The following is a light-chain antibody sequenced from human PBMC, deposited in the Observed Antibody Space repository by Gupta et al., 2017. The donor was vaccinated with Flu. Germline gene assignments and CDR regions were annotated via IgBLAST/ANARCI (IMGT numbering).Light chain of an antibody. J-gene: IGKJ5*01. CDR3: QQYDGLPPT. CDR2: DAS. Sequence: PSSLSASIGDRVTITCQASQDIRYYLNWYQQRLGRAPKLLIYDASNLETGVPSRFTGGGSGTDFSLTITSLQPEDIATYYCQQYDGLPPTFGQGTRLEVK. CDR1: QDIRYY. V-gene: IGKV1-33*01.